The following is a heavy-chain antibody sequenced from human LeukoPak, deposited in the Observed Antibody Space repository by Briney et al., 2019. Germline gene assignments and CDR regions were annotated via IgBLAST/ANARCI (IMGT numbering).Heavy chain of an antibody. Sequence: GGSLRLSCAASGFTFSDSWMSWVRQAPGKGLEWVANIKPDGSEKFYVDSVKVPFTISRDNAKNSLYLQVNGLRTEDTAVYYCAKDRLLNCRGDCYIFDYWGQGTVVTVSS. D-gene: IGHD2-21*02. V-gene: IGHV3-7*03. CDR1: GFTFSDSW. J-gene: IGHJ4*02. CDR3: AKDRLLNCRGDCYIFDY. CDR2: IKPDGSEK.